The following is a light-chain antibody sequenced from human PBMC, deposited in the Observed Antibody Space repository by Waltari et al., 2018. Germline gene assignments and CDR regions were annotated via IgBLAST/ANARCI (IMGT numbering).Light chain of an antibody. Sequence: QSVLTQPPSASGTPGQRVPISCSGGSSNIGTNYVDWYQQLPGTAPKLLTFRNKRRPSGVPDRFSGSKSGTSASLAISGLRSEDEADYYCAAWEDSLSGNVFGTGTKVTAL. CDR2: RNK. CDR1: SSNIGTNY. V-gene: IGLV1-47*01. CDR3: AAWEDSLSGNV. J-gene: IGLJ1*01.